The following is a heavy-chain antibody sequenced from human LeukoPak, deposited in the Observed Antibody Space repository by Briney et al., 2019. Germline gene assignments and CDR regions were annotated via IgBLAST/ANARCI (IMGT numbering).Heavy chain of an antibody. V-gene: IGHV3-21*01. CDR3: ARSVSAFDI. CDR2: ISASSNFI. J-gene: IGHJ3*02. CDR1: GFTFSSYG. Sequence: GGSLRLSCAASGFTFSSYGINWVRQAPGKGLEWVSSISASSNFIYYADSVKGRFTISRDNAKNSLYLQMNSLRAEDTAVYYCARSVSAFDIWGQGTMVTVS. D-gene: IGHD5/OR15-5a*01.